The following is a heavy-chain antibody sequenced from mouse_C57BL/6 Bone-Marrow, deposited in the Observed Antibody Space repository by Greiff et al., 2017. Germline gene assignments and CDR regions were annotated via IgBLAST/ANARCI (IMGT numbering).Heavy chain of an antibody. CDR1: GYAFSSSW. V-gene: IGHV1-82*01. Sequence: QVQLQQSGPELVKPGASVKISCKASGYAFSSSWMNWVKQRPGKGLEWIGRIYPGDGDTNYNGKFKGKATLTADKSSSTAYMQLSSLTSEDSAVYFCAREKGLRGDYWGQGTLVIVSS. D-gene: IGHD1-1*01. CDR3: AREKGLRGDY. CDR2: IYPGDGDT. J-gene: IGHJ4*01.